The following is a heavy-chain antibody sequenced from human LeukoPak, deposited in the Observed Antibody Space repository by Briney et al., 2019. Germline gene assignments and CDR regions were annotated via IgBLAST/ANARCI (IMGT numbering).Heavy chain of an antibody. CDR1: GGSISSYY. V-gene: IGHV4-59*01. Sequence: SETLSLTCTVSGGSISSYYWSWIRHPPGKGLEWIGYIYYSGSTNYNPSLKSRVTISVDTSKNQFSLKLSSVTAADTAVYYCARIHSSGWYRGVYFDYWGQGTLVTVSS. CDR3: ARIHSSGWYRGVYFDY. J-gene: IGHJ4*02. CDR2: IYYSGST. D-gene: IGHD6-19*01.